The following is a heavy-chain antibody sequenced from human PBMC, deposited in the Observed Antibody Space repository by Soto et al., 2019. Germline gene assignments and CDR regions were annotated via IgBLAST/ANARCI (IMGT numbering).Heavy chain of an antibody. J-gene: IGHJ4*02. V-gene: IGHV4-31*03. CDR2: IYYTGAA. D-gene: IGHD2-21*01. CDR3: ASGTFNDISFDS. Sequence: QVQLQESGPGLVKPSQTLTLTCSVSGSSIDTGVFYWSWARQLPGKGLQWIGYIYYTGAAYYNPALSRRVVISFDPPPIQFSQSLTSLTAADTAVYYCASGTFNDISFDSWGQGRLVTVSS. CDR1: GSSIDTGVFY.